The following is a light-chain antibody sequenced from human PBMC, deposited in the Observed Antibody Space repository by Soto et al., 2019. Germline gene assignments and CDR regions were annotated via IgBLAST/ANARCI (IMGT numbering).Light chain of an antibody. CDR1: SSDVGGYNY. V-gene: IGLV2-14*01. CDR2: DVS. CDR3: SSYTTSNTRQIV. Sequence: QSALTQPASVSGSPGQSITIYCTGTSSDVGGYNYVSWYQQHPGKAPKFMIYDVSNRPSGVSNRLSGSKYGNTASLTISGLQAEDEADYYCSSYTTSNTRQIVFGTGTKLTVL. J-gene: IGLJ1*01.